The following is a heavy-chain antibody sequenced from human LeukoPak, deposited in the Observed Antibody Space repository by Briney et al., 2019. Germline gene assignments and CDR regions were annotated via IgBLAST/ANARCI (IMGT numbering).Heavy chain of an antibody. CDR2: MKPKSSKT. D-gene: IGHD2-2*01. V-gene: IGHV1-8*03. Sequence: ATPEVSCKASGYTFTNYDISCGRQAPGQGLEWMGWMKPKSSKTGNAQTFQGRVTITSYTSISTAYVELSRLRSDDTAVYYCARADTRKTIDWGQGTLVTVSS. J-gene: IGHJ4*02. CDR3: ARADTRKTID. CDR1: GYTFTNYD.